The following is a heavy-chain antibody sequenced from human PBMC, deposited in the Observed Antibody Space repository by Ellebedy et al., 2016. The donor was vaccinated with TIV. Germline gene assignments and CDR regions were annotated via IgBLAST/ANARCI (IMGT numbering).Heavy chain of an antibody. CDR1: GYSFNNYW. CDR2: IYPGDSDT. J-gene: IGHJ4*02. Sequence: GESLKISCKGSGYSFNNYWIAWVRQMPGKGLECMGIIYPGDSDTRYSQSLQGQVTISADTSVSTVYLQWSSLKASDTAMYYCARQGRDTSGYYYFYWGQGTLVTVSS. D-gene: IGHD3-22*01. V-gene: IGHV5-51*01. CDR3: ARQGRDTSGYYYFY.